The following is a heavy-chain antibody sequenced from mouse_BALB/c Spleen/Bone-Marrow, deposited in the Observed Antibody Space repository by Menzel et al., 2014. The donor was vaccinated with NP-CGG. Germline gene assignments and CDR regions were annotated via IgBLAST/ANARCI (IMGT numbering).Heavy chain of an antibody. CDR2: INPGSGGT. D-gene: IGHD2-12*01. CDR3: ARLRRGGFYTMDY. CDR1: GYAFTNYL. V-gene: IGHV1-54*01. J-gene: IGHJ4*01. Sequence: QVQLQQSGAEVVRPGTSVKVSCKASGYAFTNYLIEWVKQRPGQGLEWIGVINPGSGGTNYNEKFKGKATLTADKSSSTAYMQFSSLTSDDSAVYFCARLRRGGFYTMDYWGQGTSVTVFS.